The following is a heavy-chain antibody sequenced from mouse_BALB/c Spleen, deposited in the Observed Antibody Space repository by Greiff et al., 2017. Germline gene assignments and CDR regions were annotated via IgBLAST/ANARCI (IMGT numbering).Heavy chain of an antibody. Sequence: QVQLQQSGAELMKPGGSVKISCKATGYTFSSYWIEWVKQRPGHGLEWIGEILPGSGSTHYNEKFKGQATFTADTSSNTAYMQISSLTSEDSAVYSWAICYDYFVGYAIDYWGQGTSVTVSS. V-gene: IGHV1-9*01. J-gene: IGHJ4*01. CDR2: ILPGSGST. CDR1: GYTFSSYW. D-gene: IGHD2-4*01. CDR3: AICYDYFVGYAIDY.